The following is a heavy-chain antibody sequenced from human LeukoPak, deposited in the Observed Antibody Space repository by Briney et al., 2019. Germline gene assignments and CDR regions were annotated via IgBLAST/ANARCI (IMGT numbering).Heavy chain of an antibody. V-gene: IGHV3-7*01. CDR2: IKQDGSEK. Sequence: GGSLRLSCAATGFTFSSYWMSWVRQAPGKGLEWVASIKQDGSEKYYVDSVKGRFTISRDNAKNSLYLQMNSLRAEDTALYYCARAPGEGWFDPWGQGTLVTVSS. J-gene: IGHJ5*02. D-gene: IGHD4-17*01. CDR3: ARAPGEGWFDP. CDR1: GFTFSSYW.